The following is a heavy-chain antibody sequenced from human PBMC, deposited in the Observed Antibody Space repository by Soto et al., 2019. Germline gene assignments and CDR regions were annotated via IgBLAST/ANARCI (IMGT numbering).Heavy chain of an antibody. CDR3: ARESRYCSGGSCYFIPGIDY. J-gene: IGHJ4*02. CDR2: FDPEDGET. Sequence: ASVKLSCKVSGYTLTELSMHWVRQAPGKGLEWMGGFDPEDGETIYAQKFQGRVTITADESTSTAYMELSSLRSEDTAVYYCARESRYCSGGSCYFIPGIDYWGQGTLVTVSS. CDR1: GYTLTELS. V-gene: IGHV1-24*01. D-gene: IGHD2-15*01.